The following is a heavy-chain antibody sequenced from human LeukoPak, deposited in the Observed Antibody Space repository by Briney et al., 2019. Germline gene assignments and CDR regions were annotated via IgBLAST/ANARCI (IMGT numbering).Heavy chain of an antibody. V-gene: IGHV4-61*05. CDR2: IYYSGST. Sequence: SETLSLTCTVSGGSISSSSYYWGWIRQPPGKGLEWIGYIYYSGSTNYNTSLKSRVTISVDTSKNQLSLKLYSVTAADTAIYYCARYRTGTMFAVWGQRTPVTISS. J-gene: IGHJ4*02. D-gene: IGHD1/OR15-1a*01. CDR1: GGSISSSSYY. CDR3: ARYRTGTMFAV.